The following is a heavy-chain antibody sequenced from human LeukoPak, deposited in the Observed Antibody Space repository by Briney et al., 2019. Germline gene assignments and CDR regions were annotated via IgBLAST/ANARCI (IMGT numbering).Heavy chain of an antibody. D-gene: IGHD4-17*01. Sequence: GGSLRLSCAGSGFPFSSYEMNWLRQAPGKGLEWVSHIDSSGITIYYGDSVKGRFTISRDNAKNSIYLQMDSLRVEDTAIYCCARDSVGDLLDYWGQGTPVTVSS. J-gene: IGHJ4*02. CDR2: IDSSGITI. CDR3: ARDSVGDLLDY. CDR1: GFPFSSYE. V-gene: IGHV3-48*03.